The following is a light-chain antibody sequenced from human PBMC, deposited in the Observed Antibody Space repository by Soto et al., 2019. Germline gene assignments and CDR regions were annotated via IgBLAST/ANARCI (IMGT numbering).Light chain of an antibody. CDR1: QSVSSNY. Sequence: EIVLTQSPGTLSVSPGESATLACRASQSVSSNYLAWYQQKPGQPPRLLIYGASSRATGIPDRFSGSGSGTDFTLTIIRLEPEDFAVYYCQQYGSSLFTFGPGTKVDIK. CDR2: GAS. J-gene: IGKJ3*01. CDR3: QQYGSSLFT. V-gene: IGKV3-20*01.